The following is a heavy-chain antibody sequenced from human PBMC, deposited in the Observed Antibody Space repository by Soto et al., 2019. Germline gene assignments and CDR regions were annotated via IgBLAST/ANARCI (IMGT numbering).Heavy chain of an antibody. CDR3: ARTVAGYFDY. Sequence: ASVKFSCKASGYTFTSSGISWVRQAPGQGPEWMGWISTYNGNTNYAQNLQGRVTTTTDTSTSTAYMELRGLRSDDTAVYYCARTVAGYFDYWGQGTLVTVSS. J-gene: IGHJ4*02. CDR1: GYTFTSSG. V-gene: IGHV1-18*01. CDR2: ISTYNGNT. D-gene: IGHD6-19*01.